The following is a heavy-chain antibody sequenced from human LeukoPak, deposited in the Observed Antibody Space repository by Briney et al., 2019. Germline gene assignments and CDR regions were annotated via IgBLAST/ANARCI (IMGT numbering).Heavy chain of an antibody. D-gene: IGHD6-19*01. Sequence: SETLSLTCTVSGGSISSYYWSWIRQPAGKGLEWIGRIYTSGSTNYNPSLKSRVTMSVDTSKNQFSLKLSSVTAADTAVYYCARVGDSSGWYEGYFDYWGQGTLVTVSS. V-gene: IGHV4-4*07. CDR3: ARVGDSSGWYEGYFDY. CDR2: IYTSGST. CDR1: GGSISSYY. J-gene: IGHJ4*02.